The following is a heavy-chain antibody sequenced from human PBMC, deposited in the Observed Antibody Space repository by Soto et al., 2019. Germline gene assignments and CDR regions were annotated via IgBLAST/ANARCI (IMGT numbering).Heavy chain of an antibody. D-gene: IGHD2-2*02. CDR2: INHSGST. CDR1: GGSFSGYY. V-gene: IGHV4-34*01. J-gene: IGHJ4*02. Sequence: SEPLSLTCAVYGGSFSGYYWSWIRQPPGKGLEWIGEINHSGSTNYNPSLKSRVTISVDTSKNQFSLKLSSVTSADTAVYYCARLRAAIIDYWGQGTLVTVSP. CDR3: ARLRAAIIDY.